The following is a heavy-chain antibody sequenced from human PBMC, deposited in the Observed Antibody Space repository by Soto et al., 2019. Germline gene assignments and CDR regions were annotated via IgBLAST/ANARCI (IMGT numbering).Heavy chain of an antibody. J-gene: IGHJ4*02. CDR3: ARVSYYDSSGYYLVNFSLDY. CDR2: IYYSGST. V-gene: IGHV4-30-4*01. CDR1: GGSISSGDYY. Sequence: QVQLQESGPGLVKPSQTLSLTCTVSGGSISSGDYYWSWIRQPPGKGLEWIGYIYYSGSTYYNPSLKSRVTISVDTSKNQFSLKLSSVTAADTAVYYCARVSYYDSSGYYLVNFSLDYWGQGTLVTVSS. D-gene: IGHD3-22*01.